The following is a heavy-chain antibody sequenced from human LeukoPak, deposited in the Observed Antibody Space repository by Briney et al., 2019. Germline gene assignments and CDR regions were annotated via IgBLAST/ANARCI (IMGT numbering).Heavy chain of an antibody. J-gene: IGHJ4*02. Sequence: PSETLSLICVVYGGSFSDNYWTWIRQPPGKGPEWIGEINHSGTTSYNPSLQSRVTVSVDTSKNQFSLKLSSVTAADTAVYYCARRRRHEFTYGYVFYFDYWGQGTLVTVSS. CDR1: GGSFSDNY. CDR3: ARRRRHEFTYGYVFYFDY. CDR2: INHSGTT. D-gene: IGHD3-16*01. V-gene: IGHV4-34*01.